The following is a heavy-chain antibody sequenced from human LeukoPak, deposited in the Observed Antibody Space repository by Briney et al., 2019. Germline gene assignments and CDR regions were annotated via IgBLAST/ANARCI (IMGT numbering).Heavy chain of an antibody. CDR1: GFSFSSYG. Sequence: GGSLRLSCGASGFSFSSYGMHWVRQAPGKGVEGVASIWPDGSKRYYADSVKGRFTISRDNAKNTLYVQMNSRRAEDTAVYYCVRAVGIGDHWGQGTLVTVSS. J-gene: IGHJ5*02. CDR2: IWPDGSKR. D-gene: IGHD1-26*01. V-gene: IGHV3-33*01. CDR3: VRAVGIGDH.